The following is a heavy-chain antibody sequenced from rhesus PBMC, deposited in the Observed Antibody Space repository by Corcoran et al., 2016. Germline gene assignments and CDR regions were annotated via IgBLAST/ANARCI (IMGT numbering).Heavy chain of an antibody. CDR1: GASLSSNC. CDR3: ATVSLFDY. V-gene: IGHV4-80*01. CDR2: INGNTWST. J-gene: IGHJ4*01. Sequence: QVQLQESGPGLVKTSETLSLTCTVSGASLSSNCWSWIRQPPGKGLEWIGEINGNTWSTNYHPALKSRVTIAKDASKNQFSLKLSSVTAADTAVYYCATVSLFDYWGQGVLVTVSS.